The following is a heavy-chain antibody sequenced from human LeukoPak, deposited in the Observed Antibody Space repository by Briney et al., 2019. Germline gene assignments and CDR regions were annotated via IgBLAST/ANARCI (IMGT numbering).Heavy chain of an antibody. Sequence: GASVKVSCKASGYTFTSYDINWVRQATGQGLEWMGWMNPNSGNTGYAQKLQGRVTMTTDTSTSTAYMELRSLRSDDTAVYYCARDLSSGWYGYWGQGTLVTVSS. CDR1: GYTFTSYD. CDR3: ARDLSSGWYGY. V-gene: IGHV1-8*02. J-gene: IGHJ4*02. CDR2: MNPNSGNT. D-gene: IGHD6-19*01.